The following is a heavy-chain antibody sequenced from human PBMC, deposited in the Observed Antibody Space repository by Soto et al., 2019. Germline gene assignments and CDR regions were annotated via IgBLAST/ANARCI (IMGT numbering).Heavy chain of an antibody. CDR3: ARVVTVVKSFHYWYFDL. V-gene: IGHV1-69*12. D-gene: IGHD2-15*01. J-gene: IGHJ2*01. CDR1: GGTFSSYA. Sequence: QVQLVQSGAEVKKPGSSVKVSCKASGGTFSSYAISWARQAPGQGLEWMGGIIPIFGTTNYAQKFQGRVTITADESTSTAYMELNSLRSEDTAVYYCARVVTVVKSFHYWYFDLWGRGTLVTVSS. CDR2: IIPIFGTT.